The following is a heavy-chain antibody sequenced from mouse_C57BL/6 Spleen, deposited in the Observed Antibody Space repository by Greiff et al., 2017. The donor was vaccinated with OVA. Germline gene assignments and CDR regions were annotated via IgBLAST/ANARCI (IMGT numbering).Heavy chain of an antibody. Sequence: EVQRVESGGGLVQPGGSLKLSCAASGFTFSSYAMSWVRQPPGKRLEWVATISDGGSNNYYPDNVKGRVTISSDNAKYHLYLQMSHLKSDDTAMYYCARVGGLHWYFDFWGTGTTVTVSS. D-gene: IGHD2-4*01. V-gene: IGHV5-4*01. CDR1: GFTFSSYA. J-gene: IGHJ1*03. CDR2: ISDGGSNN. CDR3: ARVGGLHWYFDF.